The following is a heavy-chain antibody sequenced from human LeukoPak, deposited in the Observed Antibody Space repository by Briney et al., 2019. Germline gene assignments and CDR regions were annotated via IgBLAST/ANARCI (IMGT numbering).Heavy chain of an antibody. D-gene: IGHD2-15*01. CDR3: ARAPYCVGGSCRFDY. CDR2: IKQDGSEK. V-gene: IGHV3-7*03. CDR1: GFTFSSYW. Sequence: GGSLRLSCAASGFTFSSYWMSWVRQAPGKGLEWVANIKQDGSEKYYVDSVKGRFTISRDNAKNSLYLQMNSLTAEDTAVYYCARAPYCVGGSCRFDYWGQGTLVTVSS. J-gene: IGHJ4*02.